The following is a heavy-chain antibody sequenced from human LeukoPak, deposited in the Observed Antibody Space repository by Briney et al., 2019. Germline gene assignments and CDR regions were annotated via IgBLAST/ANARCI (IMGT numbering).Heavy chain of an antibody. CDR3: ARGSGAFDI. Sequence: PSETLSLTCTVSGGSISSGSYYWSWIRQPAGKGPEWIGRIYTSGSTNYNPSLKSRVTISVDTSKNQFSLKLSSVTAADTAVYYCARGSGAFDIWGQGTMVTVSS. D-gene: IGHD7-27*01. CDR2: IYTSGST. V-gene: IGHV4-61*02. J-gene: IGHJ3*02. CDR1: GGSISSGSYY.